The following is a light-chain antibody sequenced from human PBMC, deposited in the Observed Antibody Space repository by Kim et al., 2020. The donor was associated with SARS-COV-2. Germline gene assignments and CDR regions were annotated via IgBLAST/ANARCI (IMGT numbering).Light chain of an antibody. Sequence: SVSPGERATHSCRASQSVSSSFLAWYQQKPGQAPRFLIYSASSRATGIPDRFSGSGSGTDFTLTISRLEPEDFAVYYCQQYGSSPFGGGTKVDIK. CDR1: QSVSSSF. V-gene: IGKV3-20*01. CDR3: QQYGSSP. J-gene: IGKJ4*01. CDR2: SAS.